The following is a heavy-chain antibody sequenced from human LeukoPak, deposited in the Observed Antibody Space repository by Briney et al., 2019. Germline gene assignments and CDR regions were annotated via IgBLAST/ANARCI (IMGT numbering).Heavy chain of an antibody. V-gene: IGHV3-21*01. CDR1: GFTVSSYS. D-gene: IGHD2-15*01. J-gene: IGHJ4*02. CDR3: ARDGPSGGSDY. Sequence: GGSLRLSCAASGFTVSSYSMNWVRQAPGKGLEWVSSISSSSSYKYYADSVKGRFTISRDNAKNSLYLQMNSLRAEDTAVYYCARDGPSGGSDYWGQGTLVTVSS. CDR2: ISSSSSYK.